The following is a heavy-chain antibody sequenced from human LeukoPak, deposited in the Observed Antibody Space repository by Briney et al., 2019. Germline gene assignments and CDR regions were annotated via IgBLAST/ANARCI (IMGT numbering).Heavy chain of an antibody. V-gene: IGHV4-59*01. CDR2: IYYSGST. CDR1: GGSISSYY. CDR3: ARGNDPGYSYAGFDP. J-gene: IGHJ5*02. D-gene: IGHD5-18*01. Sequence: PSETLSLTCTVSGGSISSYYWSWIRQPPGKGLEWIGYIYYSGSTNYNPSLKSRVTISVDTSKNQFSLKLSSVTAADTAVYYCARGNDPGYSYAGFDPWGQGTLVTVSS.